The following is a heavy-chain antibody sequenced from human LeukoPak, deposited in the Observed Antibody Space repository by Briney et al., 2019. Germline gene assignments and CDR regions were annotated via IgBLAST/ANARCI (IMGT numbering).Heavy chain of an antibody. CDR1: GGTFSSYA. J-gene: IGHJ4*02. D-gene: IGHD3-3*01. CDR3: ARGGANYDFWSGYYI. CDR2: MNPNSGNT. Sequence: ASVKVSCKASGGTFSSYAISWVRQAPGQGLEWMGWMNPNSGNTGYAQKFQGRVTMTRNTSISTAYMELSSLRSEDTAVYYCARGGANYDFWSGYYIWGQGTLVTVSS. V-gene: IGHV1-8*02.